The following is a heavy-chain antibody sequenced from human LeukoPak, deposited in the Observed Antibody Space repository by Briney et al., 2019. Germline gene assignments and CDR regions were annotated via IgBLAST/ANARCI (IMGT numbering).Heavy chain of an antibody. CDR1: GFTFSSYG. D-gene: IGHD3-22*01. V-gene: IGHV3-21*01. CDR2: ISGSSIYI. CDR3: ARKIKNYYDSSGYPSFDY. J-gene: IGHJ4*02. Sequence: GGSLRLSCAASGFTFSSYGMNWVRQAPGKGLEWVSAISGSSIYIHYADSVKGRFTISRDNAKNSLYLQMNSLRAEDTAVYYCARKIKNYYDSSGYPSFDYWGQGNLVTVSS.